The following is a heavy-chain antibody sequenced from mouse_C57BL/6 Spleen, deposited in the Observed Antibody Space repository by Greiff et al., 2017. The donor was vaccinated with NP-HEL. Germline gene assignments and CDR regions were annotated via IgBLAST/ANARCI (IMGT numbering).Heavy chain of an antibody. V-gene: IGHV2-2*01. J-gene: IGHJ4*01. CDR1: GFSLTSYG. D-gene: IGHD4-1*01. Sequence: QVQLKESGPGLVQPSQSLSITCTVSGFSLTSYGVHWVRQSPGQGLEWLGVIWSGGSTDYNAAFISRLSNSKDNSKRQVFFKMNSLQADDTAIYYCARVSNGDLYAMDDWGKGTSVTVSS. CDR3: ARVSNGDLYAMDD. CDR2: IWSGGST.